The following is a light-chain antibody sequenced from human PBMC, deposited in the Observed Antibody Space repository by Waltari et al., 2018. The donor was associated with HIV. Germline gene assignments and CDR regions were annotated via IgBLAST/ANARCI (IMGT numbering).Light chain of an antibody. J-gene: IGLJ2*01. V-gene: IGLV2-14*03. CDR3: SSYTASGSVI. CDR1: SIKFNT. Sequence: QSALTQPASVSGFPGQSVTTSLTGPSIKFNTLPWYQQHPAKAPKIRMFEGTYRPSGFSNRFSGSKSGNPASLTSSGLQGEDEAHYYCSSYTASGSVIFGGGTNLTVL. CDR2: EGT.